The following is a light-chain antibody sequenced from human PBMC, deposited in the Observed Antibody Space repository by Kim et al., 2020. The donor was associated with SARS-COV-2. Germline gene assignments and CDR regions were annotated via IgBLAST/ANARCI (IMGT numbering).Light chain of an antibody. Sequence: SYELTQPPSVSVAPGKTATITCGGNNIGSKGVHWCQQKAGQAPLLVIYYDSDRPSGIPERFSGFNSGNTATLTISSVEAGDEADYYCQMWDNSIVHWVFGGGTQLTVL. CDR3: QMWDNSIVHWV. J-gene: IGLJ3*02. CDR2: YDS. V-gene: IGLV3-21*04. CDR1: NIGSKG.